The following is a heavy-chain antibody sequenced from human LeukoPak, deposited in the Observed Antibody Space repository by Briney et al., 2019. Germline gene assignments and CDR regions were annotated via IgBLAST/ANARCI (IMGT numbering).Heavy chain of an antibody. CDR3: ARNAYKTSSENYFDL. CDR1: GGSISSSNW. V-gene: IGHV4-4*02. D-gene: IGHD6-6*01. J-gene: IGHJ4*02. Sequence: SGTLSLTCAVSGGSISSSNWWSWVRQPPGKGLEWIGEIYHSGSTNYNPSLKSRVTISVDTSKNQFSLKLSSVTAADTAVYYCARNAYKTSSENYFDLWGRGILVTVSS. CDR2: IYHSGST.